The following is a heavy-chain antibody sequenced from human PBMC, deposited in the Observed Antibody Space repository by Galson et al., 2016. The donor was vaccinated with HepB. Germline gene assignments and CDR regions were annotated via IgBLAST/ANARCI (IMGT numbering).Heavy chain of an antibody. V-gene: IGHV1-69*13. CDR1: GGTFSKFA. CDR3: ARGESSGYLGGMDV. Sequence: SVKVSCKASGGTFSKFAVNWVRQAPGQGLEWMGTIIPTFGTTNYAQKFLGRVTITADEVTNTSYMELTSLRSDDTAVYYCARGESSGYLGGMDVWGQGTTVTVPS. J-gene: IGHJ6*02. D-gene: IGHD6-19*01. CDR2: IIPTFGTT.